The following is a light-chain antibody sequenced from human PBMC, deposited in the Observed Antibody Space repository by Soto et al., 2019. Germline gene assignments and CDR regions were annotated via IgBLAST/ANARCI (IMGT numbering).Light chain of an antibody. CDR3: AAWDDSLNGYV. Sequence: QSALTQPPSASGTPGQRVTISCSGSSSNIGSNTVNWYKQLPGTAPKLLIYSNNQRPSGVPDRISSSKSGTSASLAICGLQSEDEADFYCAAWDDSLNGYVFGTGTKVTV. CDR2: SNN. V-gene: IGLV1-44*01. J-gene: IGLJ1*01. CDR1: SSNIGSNT.